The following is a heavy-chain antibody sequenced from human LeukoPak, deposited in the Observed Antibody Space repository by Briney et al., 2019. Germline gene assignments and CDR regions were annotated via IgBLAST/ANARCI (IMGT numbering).Heavy chain of an antibody. Sequence: ASVKVSCKVSGYTFTDYYMHWVQQAPGKGLEWMGLVDPEDGETIYAEKFQGRVTITADTSTDTAYMELSSLRSEDTAVYYCARGVRSPRSSWFPYHFDYWGQGTLVTVSS. CDR1: GYTFTDYY. CDR2: VDPEDGET. D-gene: IGHD6-13*01. CDR3: ARGVRSPRSSWFPYHFDY. J-gene: IGHJ4*02. V-gene: IGHV1-69-2*01.